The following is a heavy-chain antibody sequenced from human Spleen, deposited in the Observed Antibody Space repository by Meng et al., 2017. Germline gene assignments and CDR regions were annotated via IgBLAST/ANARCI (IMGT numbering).Heavy chain of an antibody. CDR3: LRGSGGSV. Sequence: QVQLRESGPALVKPSETLSLTCAVSGDSSANHNLWAWVRRPPGKGLEWIGEIPHRGSSAYIPSLKSRVSMSIDKSKNQFSLELTSVTAAETAVYYCLRGSGGSVWGQGTLVTVSS. CDR1: GDSSANHNL. D-gene: IGHD3-10*01. CDR2: IPHRGSS. V-gene: IGHV4-4*02. J-gene: IGHJ4*02.